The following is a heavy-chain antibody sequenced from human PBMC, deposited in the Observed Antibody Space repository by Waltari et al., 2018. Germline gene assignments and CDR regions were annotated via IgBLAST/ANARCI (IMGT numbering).Heavy chain of an antibody. CDR2: ISSSSSTI. Sequence: EVQLVGSGGGLVQPGGALGIACAAPGFIFSSFSMKWVSQAPGKGLEWVSAISSSSSTIYYVDSVKGRFTISRDNAKSSLYLQMTSLRAEDTAVYYCARDRPMAGDYWGQGTLVTVSS. CDR1: GFIFSSFS. D-gene: IGHD6-19*01. V-gene: IGHV3-48*01. J-gene: IGHJ4*02. CDR3: ARDRPMAGDY.